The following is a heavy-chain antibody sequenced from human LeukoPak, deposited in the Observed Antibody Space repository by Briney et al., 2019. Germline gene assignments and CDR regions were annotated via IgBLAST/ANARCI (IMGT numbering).Heavy chain of an antibody. Sequence: PSDTLSLTCTVSGGSISSGSYYWNWIRQPAGKGLEWVGRIYVSGSTDSNPSLKSRVTMSMDMSKNQFSLELSSVTAADTAVYYCAVDYGDFYIEQWGQGTRVIVSS. CDR1: GGSISSGSYY. V-gene: IGHV4-61*02. D-gene: IGHD4-17*01. CDR3: AVDYGDFYIEQ. CDR2: IYVSGST. J-gene: IGHJ4*02.